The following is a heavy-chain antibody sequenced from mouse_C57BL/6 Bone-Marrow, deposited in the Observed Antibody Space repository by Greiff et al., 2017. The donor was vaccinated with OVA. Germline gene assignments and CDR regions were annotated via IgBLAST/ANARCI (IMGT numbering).Heavy chain of an antibody. V-gene: IGHV1-69*01. D-gene: IGHD2-3*01. CDR1: GYTFTSYW. J-gene: IGHJ3*01. CDR2: IDPSDSYT. Sequence: QVQLQQPGAELVMPGASVKLSCKASGYTFTSYWMHWVKQRPGQGLEWIGEIDPSDSYTNYHQKFKGKSTLTVDKSSSTAYMQLSSLTSEDSAVYYCARPDGYYGFAYWGQGTLVTVSA. CDR3: ARPDGYYGFAY.